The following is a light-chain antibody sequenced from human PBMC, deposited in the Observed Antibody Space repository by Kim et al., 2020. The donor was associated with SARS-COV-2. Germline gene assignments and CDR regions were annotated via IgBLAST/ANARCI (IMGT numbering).Light chain of an antibody. V-gene: IGKV1-5*01. Sequence: GDRATVPCRASQSVNSWLAWYQQKAGKAPRLLIYDASSWEPGIPARFSGSGSGTEFTLTISSLQPEDFATYYCQEYKSCPSTFGQGTKLEIK. J-gene: IGKJ2*01. CDR1: QSVNSW. CDR3: QEYKSCPST. CDR2: DAS.